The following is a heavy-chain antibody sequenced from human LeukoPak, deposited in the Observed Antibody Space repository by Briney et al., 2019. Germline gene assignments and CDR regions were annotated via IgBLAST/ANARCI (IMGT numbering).Heavy chain of an antibody. CDR1: GFTFSSYG. D-gene: IGHD3-10*01. CDR3: ARDRYGSGSYYYS. Sequence: GRSLRLSCAASGFTFSSYGMHWVRQAPGKGLEWVAVIWYDGSNKYYAGSVKGRFTISRDNSKNTLYLQMNSLRAEDTAVYYCARDRYGSGSYYYSWGQGTLVTVSS. V-gene: IGHV3-33*01. CDR2: IWYDGSNK. J-gene: IGHJ5*02.